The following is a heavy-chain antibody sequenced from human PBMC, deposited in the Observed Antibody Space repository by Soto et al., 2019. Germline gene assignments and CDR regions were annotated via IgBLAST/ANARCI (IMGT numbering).Heavy chain of an antibody. V-gene: IGHV3-74*01. CDR3: ARDAALWFGGSYYYYYGMDV. CDR2: INSDGNST. CDR1: GFTFSSYW. J-gene: IGHJ6*02. D-gene: IGHD3-10*01. Sequence: GGSLRLSCAASGFTFSSYWMHWVRQAPGKGLVWVSRINSDGNSTSYADSVKGRFTISRDNAKNTLYLQMNSLRAEDTAVYYCARDAALWFGGSYYYYYGMDVWGQGTTVTVSS.